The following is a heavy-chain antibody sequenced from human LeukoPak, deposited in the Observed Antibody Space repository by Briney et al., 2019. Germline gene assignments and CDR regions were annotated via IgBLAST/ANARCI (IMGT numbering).Heavy chain of an antibody. D-gene: IGHD5-24*01. J-gene: IGHJ4*02. CDR3: AKSGYNRFDY. CDR1: GFTFSTYS. Sequence: GGSLRLSCAASGFTFSTYSMNWVRQAPGKGLEWVSSISSSSNYIYYADSVKGRFTISRDSSKNTLYLQMNSLRAEDTAVYYCAKSGYNRFDYWGQGTLVTVSS. V-gene: IGHV3-21*04. CDR2: ISSSSNYI.